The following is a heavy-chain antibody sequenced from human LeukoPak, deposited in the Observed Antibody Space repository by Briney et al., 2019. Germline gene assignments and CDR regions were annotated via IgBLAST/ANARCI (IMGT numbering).Heavy chain of an antibody. Sequence: TGGSLRLSCAGSGFTFSGYEMSWVRQAPGKGLEWVSHISSGGRTRQYADSVKGRFTISKDNAKNSLFLQMNSLRAEDTAVYYCARGRGTYSDYWGQGTLVTVSS. CDR2: ISSGGRTR. V-gene: IGHV3-48*03. CDR3: ARGRGTYSDY. J-gene: IGHJ4*02. D-gene: IGHD1-26*01. CDR1: GFTFSGYE.